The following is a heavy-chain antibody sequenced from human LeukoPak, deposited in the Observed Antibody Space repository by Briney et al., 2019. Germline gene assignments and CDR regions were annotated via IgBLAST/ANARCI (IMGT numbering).Heavy chain of an antibody. Sequence: SGGSLRLSCTASGFTFTSYGMNWVRQAPGKGLEWVSYISDNGRTSYYADSVKGRFTISRDNAKNSLYLQMNSLRVEDTSVYYCARARIAAPLLDYWGQGTLVTVSS. D-gene: IGHD6-13*01. J-gene: IGHJ4*02. V-gene: IGHV3-48*04. CDR2: ISDNGRTS. CDR1: GFTFTSYG. CDR3: ARARIAAPLLDY.